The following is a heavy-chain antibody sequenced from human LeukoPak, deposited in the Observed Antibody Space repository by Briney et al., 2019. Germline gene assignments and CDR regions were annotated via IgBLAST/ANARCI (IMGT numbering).Heavy chain of an antibody. D-gene: IGHD1-26*01. CDR1: GYSFTSYW. CDR2: IYPGDSDT. J-gene: IGHJ5*02. CDR3: ARLSGGATTNWFDP. Sequence: GESLKFSCKGSGYSFTSYWIGWVRPLPGKGLEWMGIIYPGDSDTRYSPSFQGKVTISANKTISTAYLQWSNLKASDTAMYYCARLSGGATTNWFDPWGQGTRVTVSS. V-gene: IGHV5-51*01.